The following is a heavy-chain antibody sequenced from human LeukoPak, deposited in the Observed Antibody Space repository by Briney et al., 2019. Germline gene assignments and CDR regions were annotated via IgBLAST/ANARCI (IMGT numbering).Heavy chain of an antibody. D-gene: IGHD6-13*01. CDR3: AKTRPLDSSSWSHGDY. J-gene: IGHJ4*02. Sequence: PGGSLRLSCAASGFTFSSYAMSWVRQAPGKGLEWVSAISGSGDSTYCGDSVKGRFTISRDNSKNTLYPQMNSLRAEDTAVYYCAKTRPLDSSSWSHGDYWGQGTLVTVSS. CDR1: GFTFSSYA. V-gene: IGHV3-23*01. CDR2: ISGSGDST.